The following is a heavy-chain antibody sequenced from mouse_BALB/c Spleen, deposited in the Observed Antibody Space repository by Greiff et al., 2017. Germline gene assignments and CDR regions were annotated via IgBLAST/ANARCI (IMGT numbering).Heavy chain of an antibody. V-gene: IGHV1-80*01. CDR1: GYAFSSYW. CDR2: IYPGDGDT. CDR3: ARADPRNAMDY. J-gene: IGHJ4*01. Sequence: VQLQQSGAELVRPGSSVKISCKASGYAFSSYWMNWVKQRPGQGLEWIGQIYPGDGDTNYNGKFKGKATLTADKSSSTAYMQLSSLTSEDSAVYFCARADPRNAMDYWGQGTSVTVSS.